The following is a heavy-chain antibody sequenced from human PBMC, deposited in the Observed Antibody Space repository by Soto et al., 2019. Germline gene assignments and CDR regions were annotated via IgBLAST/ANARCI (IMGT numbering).Heavy chain of an antibody. V-gene: IGHV3-23*01. CDR1: GFTFSSYA. D-gene: IGHD3-16*02. CDR2: ISNNGDTA. CDR3: AKSRVFIGAIVTLLDS. J-gene: IGHJ4*02. Sequence: EVQLLESGGGLVQPGGSLTLSCATSGFTFSSYAMVWVRQAAEKGLEWVASISNNGDTAYYADSVKGRFTISRGNPENTLDLQMHGLRADDTALYFCAKSRVFIGAIVTLLDSWGQGTQVTVSS.